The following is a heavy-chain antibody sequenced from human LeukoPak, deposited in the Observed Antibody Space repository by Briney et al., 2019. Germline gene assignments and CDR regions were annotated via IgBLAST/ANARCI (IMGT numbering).Heavy chain of an antibody. D-gene: IGHD3-10*01. Sequence: ASVKVSCKASGYTFTGYYMHWVRQAPGQGLEWMAWINPNSGGTNYAQKFQGRVTMTRDTSISTAYMELSRLRSDDTAVYYCARARFGESDFDYWGQGTLVTVSS. V-gene: IGHV1-2*02. CDR3: ARARFGESDFDY. CDR1: GYTFTGYY. CDR2: INPNSGGT. J-gene: IGHJ4*02.